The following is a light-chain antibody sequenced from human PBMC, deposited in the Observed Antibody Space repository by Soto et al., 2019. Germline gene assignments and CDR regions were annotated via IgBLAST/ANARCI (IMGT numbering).Light chain of an antibody. CDR2: DAS. CDR1: LSVNTY. V-gene: IGKV3-11*01. CDR3: QQRGHWPLT. Sequence: EIVLTQSPATLSLSPGERATLSCRASLSVNTYLTWYQQKPGQAPRPLIYDASSRATGIPARFSGSGPGTDFTLSISSLEPEDFAVYYCQQRGHWPLTFGGGTKVDIK. J-gene: IGKJ4*01.